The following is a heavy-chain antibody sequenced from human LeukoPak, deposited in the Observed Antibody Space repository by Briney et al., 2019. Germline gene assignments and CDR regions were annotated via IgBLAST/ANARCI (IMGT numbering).Heavy chain of an antibody. CDR2: ISGSGGST. V-gene: IGHV3-23*01. CDR3: AKDSRRLYSYGRSSLGT. J-gene: IGHJ5*02. D-gene: IGHD5-18*01. Sequence: PGGSLRLSCAASGFTFSSYGMSWVRQTPGKGLEWVSAISGSGGSTYYADSVKGRFTISRDNSKNTLYLQMNSLRAEDTAVYYCAKDSRRLYSYGRSSLGTWGQGTLVTVSS. CDR1: GFTFSSYG.